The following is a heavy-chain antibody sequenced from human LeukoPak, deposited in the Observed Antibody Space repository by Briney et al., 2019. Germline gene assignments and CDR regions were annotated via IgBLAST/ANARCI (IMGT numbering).Heavy chain of an antibody. CDR3: ARVRYCSTNRCYDREFDN. CDR1: GGSISNYY. D-gene: IGHD2-2*01. CDR2: IYYSGNT. Sequence: SETLSLTCTVSGGSISNYYWSWIRRPPGKGLEWIGYIYYSGNTNYNPSLKSRVTISVDTSKDQFSLKLNSVTAADTAVYYCARVRYCSTNRCYDREFDNWGQGTLVTVSS. V-gene: IGHV4-59*01. J-gene: IGHJ4*02.